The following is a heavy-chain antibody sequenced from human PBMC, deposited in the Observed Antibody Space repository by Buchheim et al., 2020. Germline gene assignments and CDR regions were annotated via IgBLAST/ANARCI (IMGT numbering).Heavy chain of an antibody. J-gene: IGHJ6*02. CDR2: ISSSGSTI. D-gene: IGHD6-6*01. V-gene: IGHV3-48*03. Sequence: EVQLVESGGGLVQPGGSLRLSCAASGFTFSSYEMSWVRQAPGKGLEWVSYISSSGSTIYYADSVKGRFTISRDNAKNSLYLQMNSLRAEDTAVYYCASSKGIAARDYYYYGMDVWGQGTT. CDR3: ASSKGIAARDYYYYGMDV. CDR1: GFTFSSYE.